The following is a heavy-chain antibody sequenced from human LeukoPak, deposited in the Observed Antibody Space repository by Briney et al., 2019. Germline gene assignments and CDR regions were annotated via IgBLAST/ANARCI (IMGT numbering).Heavy chain of an antibody. CDR2: ISYDGSNE. V-gene: IGHV3-30*18. D-gene: IGHD2-2*01. J-gene: IGHJ3*02. Sequence: GGSLRLSCAASGFTFSSYGMHWVRQAPGKGLEWAAVISYDGSNEYYADSVKGRFTISRDNSKNTLFLQMNSLRAEDTAVYYCAKDLVVVPAAIGAFDIWGQGTMVTVSS. CDR1: GFTFSSYG. CDR3: AKDLVVVPAAIGAFDI.